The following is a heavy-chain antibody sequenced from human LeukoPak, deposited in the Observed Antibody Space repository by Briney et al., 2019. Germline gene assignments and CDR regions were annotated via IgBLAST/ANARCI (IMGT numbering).Heavy chain of an antibody. Sequence: ASVKVSCRASGYTFTSYAMHWVRQAPGQRLEWMGWINAGNGNTKYSQEFQGRVTITRDTSASTAYMELSSLRSEDMAVYYCARVSSLGYSLDDAFDIWGQGTMVTVSS. D-gene: IGHD5-18*01. J-gene: IGHJ3*02. CDR1: GYTFTSYA. V-gene: IGHV1-3*03. CDR3: ARVSSLGYSLDDAFDI. CDR2: INAGNGNT.